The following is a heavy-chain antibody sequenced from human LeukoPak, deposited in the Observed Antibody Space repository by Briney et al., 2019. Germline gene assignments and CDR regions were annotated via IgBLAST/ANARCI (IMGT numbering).Heavy chain of an antibody. J-gene: IGHJ4*02. V-gene: IGHV3-9*01. D-gene: IGHD6-25*01. Sequence: GGSLRLSCAASGFTVSSNYMSWVRQAPGKGLEWVSGISWNSGSIGYADSVKGRFTISRGNAKNSLYLQMNSLRVEDTALYYCAKARDSSGPWGYFDYWGQGTLVTVSS. CDR2: ISWNSGSI. CDR1: GFTVSSNY. CDR3: AKARDSSGPWGYFDY.